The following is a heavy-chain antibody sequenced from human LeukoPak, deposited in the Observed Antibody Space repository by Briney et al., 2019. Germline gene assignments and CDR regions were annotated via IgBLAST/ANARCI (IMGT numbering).Heavy chain of an antibody. Sequence: PGGSLRLSCVASGFSFSNHGMHWVRQAPGKGLECVSVIASDGGAKFYADPVKGRFTLSRDNSKNMFFFQMNFLTVEDTAIYYCAREATWGQWYFDHWGQGTPVTVSS. CDR1: GFSFSNHG. V-gene: IGHV3-30*03. CDR2: IASDGGAK. D-gene: IGHD6-19*01. J-gene: IGHJ4*02. CDR3: AREATWGQWYFDH.